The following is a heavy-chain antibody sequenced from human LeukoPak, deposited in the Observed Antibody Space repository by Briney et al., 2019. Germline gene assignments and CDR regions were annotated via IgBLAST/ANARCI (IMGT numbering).Heavy chain of an antibody. CDR2: IYYSGST. J-gene: IGHJ4*02. D-gene: IGHD2-21*01. CDR3: ARDKGGGHIDY. CDR1: GGSISSGGYY. Sequence: PSQTLSLTCTVSGGSISSGGYYWSWIRQHPGKGLEWIGYIYYSGSTYYNPSLKSRVTISVDTSKNQFSLKLSSVTAADTAVYYCARDKGGGHIDYWGQGTLVTVPS. V-gene: IGHV4-31*03.